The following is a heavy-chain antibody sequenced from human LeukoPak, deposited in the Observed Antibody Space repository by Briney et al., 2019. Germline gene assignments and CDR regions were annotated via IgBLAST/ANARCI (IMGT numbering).Heavy chain of an antibody. Sequence: ASVKVSCKASGYTFTSYGISWVRQAPGQGLEWMGWISAYNGNTNYAQKLQGRVTMTTDTSTSTAYMELRSLRSDDTAAYYCARDSTTVTTFDYWGQGTLVTVSS. CDR3: ARDSTTVTTFDY. CDR2: ISAYNGNT. V-gene: IGHV1-18*01. J-gene: IGHJ4*02. D-gene: IGHD4-17*01. CDR1: GYTFTSYG.